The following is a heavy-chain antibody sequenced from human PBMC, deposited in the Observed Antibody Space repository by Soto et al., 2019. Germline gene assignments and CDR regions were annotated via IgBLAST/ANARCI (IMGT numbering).Heavy chain of an antibody. Sequence: EVQLVESGGGLVQPGGSLRLSCAASGFTFSSYSMNWVRQAPGKGLEWVSYISSSSSTIYYADSVKGRFTISRDNAKNSPYLLMNSLRAEDTAVYYCARVGLRDWFDHWGQGTLVTVSS. D-gene: IGHD4-17*01. V-gene: IGHV3-48*01. CDR2: ISSSSSTI. J-gene: IGHJ5*02. CDR1: GFTFSSYS. CDR3: ARVGLRDWFDH.